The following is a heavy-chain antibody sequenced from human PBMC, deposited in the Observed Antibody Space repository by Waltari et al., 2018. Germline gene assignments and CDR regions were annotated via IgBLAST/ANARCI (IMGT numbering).Heavy chain of an antibody. CDR2: IYHSGST. CDR3: ARAEWRIAVAGTEY. Sequence: QVQLQESGPGLVKPSETLSLTCAVSGYSISSGYYWGWIRQPPGKGLEWIGSIYHSGSTYYNPSRKSRVTISVDTSKNQFSLKLSSVTAADTAVYYCARAEWRIAVAGTEYWGQGTLVTVSS. D-gene: IGHD6-19*01. CDR1: GYSISSGYY. J-gene: IGHJ4*02. V-gene: IGHV4-38-2*01.